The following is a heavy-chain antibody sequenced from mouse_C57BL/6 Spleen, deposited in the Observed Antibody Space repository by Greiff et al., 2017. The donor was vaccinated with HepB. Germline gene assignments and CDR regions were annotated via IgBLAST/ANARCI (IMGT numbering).Heavy chain of an antibody. CDR2: IDPSDSYT. CDR1: GYTFTSYW. Sequence: QVQLQQPGAELVKPGASVKLSCKASGYTFTSYWMQWVKQRPGQGLEWIGEIDPSDSYTNYNQKFKGKATLTVDTSSSTAYMQLSSLTSEDSAVYYCARARAITQYYFDYWGQGTTLTVSS. V-gene: IGHV1-50*01. D-gene: IGHD1-1*01. J-gene: IGHJ2*01. CDR3: ARARAITQYYFDY.